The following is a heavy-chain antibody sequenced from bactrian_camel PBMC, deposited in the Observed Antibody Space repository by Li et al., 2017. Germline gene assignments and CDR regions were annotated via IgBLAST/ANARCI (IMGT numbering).Heavy chain of an antibody. Sequence: VQLVESGGGLVQPGGSLRLSCTGPAYTFSRQCGGWIRQAPGKGLEWVSTIFSDGSNTYYADSVKGRFTISQDNAKNTLYLQMNSLKPEDTAMYYCAALSFCVTLPSYCRGAYCYYRDDQPTNNLNYWGQGTQVTVS. CDR2: IFSDGSNT. V-gene: IGHV3-2*01. CDR3: AALSFCVTLPSYCRGAYCYYRDDQPTNNLNY. J-gene: IGHJ4*01. CDR1: AYTFSRQC. D-gene: IGHD2*01.